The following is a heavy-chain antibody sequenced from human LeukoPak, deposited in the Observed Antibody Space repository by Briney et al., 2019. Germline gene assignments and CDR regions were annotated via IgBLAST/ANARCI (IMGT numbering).Heavy chain of an antibody. V-gene: IGHV1-8*02. D-gene: IGHD2-2*01. CDR3: ARGLVPAAISYYYYYYMDV. CDR1: GYTFTGYY. CDR2: INPNSGNT. Sequence: ASVKVSCKASGYTFTGYYMHWVRQAPGQGLEWMGWINPNSGNTGYAQKFQGRVTMTRNTSISTAYMELSSLRSEDTAVYYCARGLVPAAISYYYYYYMDVWGKGTTVTVSS. J-gene: IGHJ6*03.